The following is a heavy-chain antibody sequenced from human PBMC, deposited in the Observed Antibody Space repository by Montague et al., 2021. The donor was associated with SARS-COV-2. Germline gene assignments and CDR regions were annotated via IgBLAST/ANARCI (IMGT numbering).Heavy chain of an antibody. CDR1: GGSISSYY. CDR2: ISHSGIT. CDR3: ARTEYNWNDWFDP. V-gene: IGHV4-59*13. J-gene: IGHJ5*02. Sequence: SETLSLTCSVSGGSISSYYWSWIRQPPGKGLEWIGHISHSGITDYNPSLKSRVTISVDMSKNQFSLQLNSVTAADSAVYYCARTEYNWNDWFDPWGQGTLVTVSS. D-gene: IGHD1-20*01.